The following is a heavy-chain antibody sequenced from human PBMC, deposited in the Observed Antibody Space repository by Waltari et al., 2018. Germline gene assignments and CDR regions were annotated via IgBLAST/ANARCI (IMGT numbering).Heavy chain of an antibody. CDR2: VSGNGASK. CDR3: ARDYQLLFI. V-gene: IGHV3-23*04. Sequence: LVESGGGLVQPGGSLRLSCAASGFPFSAYAMTWVRQAPGRGLEWVSTVSGNGASKYYADSVKGRFSISRDNSKNTLYLEMSSLSAEDTATYYCARDYQLLFIWGQGTNVTVSS. CDR1: GFPFSAYA. J-gene: IGHJ3*02. D-gene: IGHD1-1*01.